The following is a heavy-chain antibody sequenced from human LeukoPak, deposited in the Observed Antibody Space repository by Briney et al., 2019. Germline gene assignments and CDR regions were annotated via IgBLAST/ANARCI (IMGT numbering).Heavy chain of an antibody. Sequence: PSETLSLTCDVSGASISSYYWTWLRQPAGKGLEWIGRIHGRGSTNYSPSLKSRVSLSVDTSKHQFSLNLNSVTAADTAVYYCARDPPASSFTHSSSWSFDSWGQGTPVTVSS. CDR3: ARDPPASSFTHSSSWSFDS. CDR2: IHGRGST. V-gene: IGHV4-4*07. CDR1: GASISSYY. D-gene: IGHD6-13*01. J-gene: IGHJ4*02.